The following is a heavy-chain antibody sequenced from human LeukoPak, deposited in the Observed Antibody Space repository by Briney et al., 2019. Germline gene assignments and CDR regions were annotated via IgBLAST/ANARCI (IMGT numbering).Heavy chain of an antibody. D-gene: IGHD3-22*01. J-gene: IGHJ4*02. V-gene: IGHV1-46*01. CDR3: ARAGGAYYYDSSGYPFDY. CDR1: GYTFTSYY. CDR2: INPSGGST. Sequence: ASVKVSCKASGYTFTSYYMHWVRQAPGQGLEWMGIINPSGGSTSYAQKFQGRVTMTRDMSTSTVYMELSSLRSEDTAVYYCARAGGAYYYDSSGYPFDYWGQGTLVTVSS.